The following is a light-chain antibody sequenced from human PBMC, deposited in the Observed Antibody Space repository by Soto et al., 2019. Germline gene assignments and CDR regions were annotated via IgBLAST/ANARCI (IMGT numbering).Light chain of an antibody. Sequence: QSVLTQPASVSGSRGQSITISCTGTSSDVGCYNYVSWYQQHPGKAPKLMIYEVSNRPSGVSNRFSGSKSGNMASLTISGLQAEDEADYYCSSYTSSSTLVFGGGTKVTVL. CDR2: EVS. V-gene: IGLV2-14*01. CDR1: SSDVGCYNY. J-gene: IGLJ2*01. CDR3: SSYTSSSTLV.